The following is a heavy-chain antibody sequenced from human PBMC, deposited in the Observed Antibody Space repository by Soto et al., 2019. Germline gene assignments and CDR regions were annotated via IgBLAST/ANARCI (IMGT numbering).Heavy chain of an antibody. Sequence: ASVQVSCKASGYTFTSYGISWVRQAPGQGLEWMGWISAYNGNTNYAQKLQGRVTMTTDTSTSTAYMELRSLRSDDTAVYYCARVSSSWRYYYYYGMDGWGQGTTVTVSS. J-gene: IGHJ6*02. D-gene: IGHD6-13*01. V-gene: IGHV1-18*04. CDR2: ISAYNGNT. CDR3: ARVSSSWRYYYYYGMDG. CDR1: GYTFTSYG.